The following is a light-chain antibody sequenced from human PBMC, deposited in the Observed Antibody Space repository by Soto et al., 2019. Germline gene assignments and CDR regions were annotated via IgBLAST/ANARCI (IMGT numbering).Light chain of an antibody. J-gene: IGKJ2*01. CDR1: QNVGIN. V-gene: IGKV3-15*01. Sequence: EIVVTQSPATLSVSPGDRATLSCRASQNVGINLAWYQQKPGQAPRLLIYGKSTRATGIPARFSGIGSGTEFTQAISSLQSEDFALYYCLQYNDWPYTFGQGTKLEIK. CDR2: GKS. CDR3: LQYNDWPYT.